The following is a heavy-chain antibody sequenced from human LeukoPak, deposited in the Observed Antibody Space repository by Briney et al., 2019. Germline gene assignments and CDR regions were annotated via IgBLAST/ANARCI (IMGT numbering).Heavy chain of an antibody. V-gene: IGHV3-30*02. CDR3: AKDSSGYYYDDYYFDH. D-gene: IGHD3-22*01. CDR1: GFTFSSYD. Sequence: GGSLRLSCAASGFTFSSYDMHWVRQAPGKGLEWVAFIRYDGSNKYYADSVKGRFTISRDNSKNTLYLQMNSLRAEDTAVYNCAKDSSGYYYDDYYFDHWGQGTLVTVSS. J-gene: IGHJ4*02. CDR2: IRYDGSNK.